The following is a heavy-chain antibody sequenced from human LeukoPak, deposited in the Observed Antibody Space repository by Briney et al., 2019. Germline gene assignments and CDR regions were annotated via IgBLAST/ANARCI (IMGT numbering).Heavy chain of an antibody. CDR3: ARDYYGSGSYWYPGNWFDP. D-gene: IGHD3-10*01. V-gene: IGHV1-2*02. J-gene: IGHJ5*02. CDR1: GYTFTGYY. CDR2: INPNSGGT. Sequence: ASVKVSCKASGYTFTGYYMHWVRQAPGQGLEWMGWINPNSGGTNYAQKFQGRVTMTRDTSISTAYMELSRLRSDDTAVYYCARDYYGSGSYWYPGNWFDPWGQGTLVTVSS.